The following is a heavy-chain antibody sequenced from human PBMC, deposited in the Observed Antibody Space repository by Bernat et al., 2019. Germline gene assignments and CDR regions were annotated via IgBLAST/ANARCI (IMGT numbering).Heavy chain of an antibody. V-gene: IGHV5-51*01. CDR2: IYPGDSDT. CDR3: ARHGSGGATGYYFDY. Sequence: VQLVQSGAEVKKPGSSVKVSCKASGGTFSSYTISWVRQMPGKGLEWMGIIYPGDSDTRYSPSFQGQVTISADKSISTAYLQWSSLKASDTAMYYCARHGSGGATGYYFDYWGQGTLVTVSS. J-gene: IGHJ4*02. D-gene: IGHD1-26*01. CDR1: GGTFSSYT.